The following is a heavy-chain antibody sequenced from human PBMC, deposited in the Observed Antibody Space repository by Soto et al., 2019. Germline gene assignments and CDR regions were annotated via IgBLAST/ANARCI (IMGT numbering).Heavy chain of an antibody. V-gene: IGHV2-5*02. D-gene: IGHD3-22*01. CDR3: AHTPVVTVEPYYFDY. CDR1: GFSLSTSGVG. Sequence: QITLKESGPTLVKPTQTLTLTCTFSGFSLSTSGVGVGWIRQPPGKALEWLALIYWDDDKRYSPSLKSRLTSTKDTYKSPVVLTITNMDPVHTATYYYAHTPVVTVEPYYFDYWGLGTLVTVSS. CDR2: IYWDDDK. J-gene: IGHJ4*02.